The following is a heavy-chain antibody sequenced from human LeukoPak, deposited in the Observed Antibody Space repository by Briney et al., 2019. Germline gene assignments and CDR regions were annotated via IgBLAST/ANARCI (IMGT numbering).Heavy chain of an antibody. Sequence: GGSLRLSCAASGFTFSSYSMNWVRQAPGKGLEWVSSISSSSSYIYYADSVKGRFTISRDNAKNSLYLQMNSLRAEDTAVYYCASLSSSWYHHDAFDIWGQGTMVTVSS. V-gene: IGHV3-21*01. D-gene: IGHD6-13*01. CDR1: GFTFSSYS. CDR3: ASLSSSWYHHDAFDI. J-gene: IGHJ3*02. CDR2: ISSSSSYI.